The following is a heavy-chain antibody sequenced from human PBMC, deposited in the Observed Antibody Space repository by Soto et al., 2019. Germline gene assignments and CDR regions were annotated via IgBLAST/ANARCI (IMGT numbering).Heavy chain of an antibody. V-gene: IGHV1-18*01. D-gene: IGHD3-10*01. J-gene: IGHJ6*02. Sequence: QVQLVQSGAEVKRAGASVKVSCKASGYTFSSHGLSWVRQAPGQGLEWMGWISDYNGNTHYAQKFQGRVIMTTDTSTRAAYMEWRSLRSDDTAVYFCAREGYYSGSGTYSPPRYYGMDVWGQGTTVTVSS. CDR2: ISDYNGNT. CDR1: GYTFSSHG. CDR3: AREGYYSGSGTYSPPRYYGMDV.